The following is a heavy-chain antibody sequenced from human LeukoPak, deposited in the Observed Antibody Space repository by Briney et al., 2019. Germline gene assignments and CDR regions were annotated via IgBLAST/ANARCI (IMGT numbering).Heavy chain of an antibody. V-gene: IGHV3-74*01. CDR3: ARLHGIMGYGMDV. D-gene: IGHD2-8*01. CDR2: INSDGSST. CDR1: GFTFSSYW. J-gene: IGHJ6*04. Sequence: GGSLRLSCAASGFTFSSYWMHWVRQAPGKGLVWVSRINSDGSSTSYADSVKGRFTISRDNAKNTLYLQMNSLRAEDTAVYYCARLHGIMGYGMDVWGKGTTVTVSS.